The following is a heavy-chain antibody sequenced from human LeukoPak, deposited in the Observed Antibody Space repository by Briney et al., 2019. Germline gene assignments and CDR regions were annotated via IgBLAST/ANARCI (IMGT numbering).Heavy chain of an antibody. CDR2: IRSSDSTT. Sequence: GGSLRLSCAASGFSFSRYGMKWVRQAPGKGLEWLSYIRSSDSTTYYADSVKGRFTISTDNAKNSLYLQIDSLRVEDTAVYYCAKRADSSAHSFDYWGQGTLVTVSS. D-gene: IGHD3-22*01. CDR1: GFSFSRYG. J-gene: IGHJ4*02. V-gene: IGHV3-48*04. CDR3: AKRADSSAHSFDY.